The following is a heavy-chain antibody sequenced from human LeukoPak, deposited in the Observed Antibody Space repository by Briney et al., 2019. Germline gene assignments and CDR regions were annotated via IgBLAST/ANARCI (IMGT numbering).Heavy chain of an antibody. V-gene: IGHV3-30-3*02. J-gene: IGHJ4*02. CDR3: AKDTGGYDFWSGYYGLDY. CDR2: SNN. Sequence: SNNYYADSVKGRFIISRDNSKNTLYLQMNSLRAEDTAVYYCAKDTGGYDFWSGYYGLDYWGQGTLVTVSS. D-gene: IGHD3-3*01.